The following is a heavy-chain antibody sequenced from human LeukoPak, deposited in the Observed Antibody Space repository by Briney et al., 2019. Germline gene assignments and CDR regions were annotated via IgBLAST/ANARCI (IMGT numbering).Heavy chain of an antibody. V-gene: IGHV4-39*01. D-gene: IGHD3-3*01. CDR2: IYYGGHT. CDR1: ADSISSTLYY. CDR3: ARLPIFGVVTLDY. J-gene: IGHJ4*02. Sequence: SETLSLTCTVSADSISSTLYYWGWIRQPPGKGLEWIGSIYYGGHTYYNPSLKSRVTISVDTSKNQFSLKLSSVTAADTAVYYCARLPIFGVVTLDYWGQGTLVTVSS.